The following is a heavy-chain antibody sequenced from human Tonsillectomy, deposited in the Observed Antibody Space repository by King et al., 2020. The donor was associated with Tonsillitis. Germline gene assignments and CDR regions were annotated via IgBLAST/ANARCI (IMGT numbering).Heavy chain of an antibody. Sequence: VQLQESGPGLVKPSGTLSLTCAVSGGSITSSNWWSWVRQPPGKGLEWIGEVYHSGSTNYNPSLKSRVTLAVDKSKNQFSLKLSSVTAADTAVYYCARANRWFGERVSWFEPWGQGTLVIVSS. D-gene: IGHD3-10*01. CDR3: ARANRWFGERVSWFEP. V-gene: IGHV4-4*02. J-gene: IGHJ5*02. CDR1: GGSITSSNW. CDR2: VYHSGST.